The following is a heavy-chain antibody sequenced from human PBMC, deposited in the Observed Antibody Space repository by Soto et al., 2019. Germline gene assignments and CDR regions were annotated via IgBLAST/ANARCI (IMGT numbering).Heavy chain of an antibody. J-gene: IGHJ6*02. Sequence: EVQLLESGGGLAQPGGSLRLSCEVSGFTFRKYVMTWVRQAPGKGLEWVSSLSSTGGSTYYAYSVKGRFTVSSENSKNTLFLQMNSLRAEDTATYYCGKDQGFLEWIPQGGLDVWGPGTTVAVSS. CDR2: LSSTGGST. V-gene: IGHV3-23*01. CDR1: GFTFRKYV. D-gene: IGHD3-3*01. CDR3: GKDQGFLEWIPQGGLDV.